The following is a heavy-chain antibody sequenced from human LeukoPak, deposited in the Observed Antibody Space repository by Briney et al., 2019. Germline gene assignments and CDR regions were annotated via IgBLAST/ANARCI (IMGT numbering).Heavy chain of an antibody. CDR1: GGSISTSSHY. CDR3: ARHVDTATDYFDY. CDR2: GYYSGST. V-gene: IGHV4-39*01. Sequence: KSSETLSLTCTVSGGSISTSSHYWGWIRQPPGKGLEWIGSGYYSGSTHYSPSLKSRVTISVHTSKNQFSLKLSSVTAADTAVYYCARHVDTATDYFDYWGQGTLVTVSS. J-gene: IGHJ4*02. D-gene: IGHD5-18*01.